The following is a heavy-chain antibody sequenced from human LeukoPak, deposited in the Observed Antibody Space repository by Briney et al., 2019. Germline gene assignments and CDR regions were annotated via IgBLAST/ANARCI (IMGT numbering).Heavy chain of an antibody. CDR1: GFTFSGSA. CDR3: ATYYYDSGGYYSPYNYGMDV. J-gene: IGHJ6*02. D-gene: IGHD3-22*01. Sequence: GGSLRLSCAASGFTFSGSAMHWVRQASGKGLEWVGRIRSKPNSYATAYAASVKGRFTISRDDSKNTAYLQMSSLKSEDTAVYYCATYYYDSGGYYSPYNYGMDVWGQGTTVTVSS. V-gene: IGHV3-73*01. CDR2: IRSKPNSYAT.